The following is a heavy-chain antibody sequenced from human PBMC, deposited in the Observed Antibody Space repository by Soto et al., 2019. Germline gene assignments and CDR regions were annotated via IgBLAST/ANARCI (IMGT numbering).Heavy chain of an antibody. Sequence: GGSLRLSCAASGFTFSSYAMSWLRQAPGKGLEWVSAISGSGGSTYYADSVKGRFTISRDNSKNTLYLQMNSLRSEDTAVYYCAAHGVRGVIINWFDPWGQGNLVTVSS. CDR3: AAHGVRGVIINWFDP. CDR1: GFTFSSYA. J-gene: IGHJ5*02. V-gene: IGHV3-23*01. CDR2: ISGSGGST. D-gene: IGHD3-10*01.